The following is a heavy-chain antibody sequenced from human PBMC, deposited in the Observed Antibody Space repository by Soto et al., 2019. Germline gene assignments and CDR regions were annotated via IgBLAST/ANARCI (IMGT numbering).Heavy chain of an antibody. CDR1: GYSFANNW. CDR2: IFPRDSHT. Sequence: EVQLVQSGADVKKPGASLKISCTVSGYSFANNWIAWVRQMPGKGLEWMGIIFPRDSHTRDSPSFQDLVTISADNSITTAYLQWSRLKASDTAVYYCVRQEVVNTSSPSLCAIDVWGQGTPVTVSS. J-gene: IGHJ6*02. V-gene: IGHV5-51*01. D-gene: IGHD3-22*01. CDR3: VRQEVVNTSSPSLCAIDV.